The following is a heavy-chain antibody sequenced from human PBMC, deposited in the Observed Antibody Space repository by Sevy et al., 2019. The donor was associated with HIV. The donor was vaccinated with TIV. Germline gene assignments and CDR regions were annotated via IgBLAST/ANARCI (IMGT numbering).Heavy chain of an antibody. CDR3: AREGCTKPHDY. V-gene: IGHV3-23*01. J-gene: IGHJ4*02. CDR2: LSFGGGEI. Sequence: GGSLRLSFAASGFTFGKFSMSWVPQPPGKGLEWVSILSFGGGEINYADSVKGRFTISRDNSKSSVYLQMNNLRPEDTAVYYCAREGCTKPHDYWGQGTLVTVSS. D-gene: IGHD2-8*01. CDR1: GFTFGKFS.